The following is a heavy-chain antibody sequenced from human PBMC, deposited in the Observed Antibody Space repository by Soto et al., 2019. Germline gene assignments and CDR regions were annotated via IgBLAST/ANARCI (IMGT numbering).Heavy chain of an antibody. J-gene: IGHJ6*02. CDR2: INPNSGGT. Sequence: ASVKVSCKASGYTFTGYYMHWVRQAPGQGLEWMGWINPNSGGTNYAQKFQGWVTMTRDTSISTAYMELSRLRSDDTAVYYCARGRRAPGQGGPHYDYGMDVWGQGTTVTVSS. CDR3: ARGRRAPGQGGPHYDYGMDV. CDR1: GYTFTGYY. D-gene: IGHD3-10*01. V-gene: IGHV1-2*04.